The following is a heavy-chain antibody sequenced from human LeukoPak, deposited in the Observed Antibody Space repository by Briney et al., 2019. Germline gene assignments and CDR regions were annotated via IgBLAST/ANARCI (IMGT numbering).Heavy chain of an antibody. Sequence: SETLSLTCTVSGGSISSYYWSWIRQPPGKGLKWIGYIYTSGSTNYNPSLKSRVTISVDTSKNQFSLKLSSVTAAGTAVYYCARDGYYYDSSGPKGAFDIWGQGTMVTVSS. CDR2: IYTSGST. D-gene: IGHD3-22*01. CDR3: ARDGYYYDSSGPKGAFDI. J-gene: IGHJ3*02. CDR1: GGSISSYY. V-gene: IGHV4-4*09.